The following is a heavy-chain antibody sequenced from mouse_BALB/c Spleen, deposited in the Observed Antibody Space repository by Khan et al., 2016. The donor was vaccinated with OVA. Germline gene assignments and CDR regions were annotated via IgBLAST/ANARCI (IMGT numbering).Heavy chain of an antibody. D-gene: IGHD1-1*01. V-gene: IGHV5-6*01. CDR2: VSTCGSYT. Sequence: EVELVESGGDLVKPGGSLKLSCAASGFTFSTYGMSWVRQAPDKRLEWVATVSTCGSYTYYPDSVKGRFPISRDNAKNTLYLQMSGLRSEDTAMFYCTRLAYYYDSEGLAYWGQGTLVTVSA. J-gene: IGHJ3*01. CDR1: GFTFSTYG. CDR3: TRLAYYYDSEGLAY.